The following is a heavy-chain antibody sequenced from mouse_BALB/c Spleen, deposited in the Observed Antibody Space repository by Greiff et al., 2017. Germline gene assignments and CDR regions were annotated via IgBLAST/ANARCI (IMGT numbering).Heavy chain of an antibody. Sequence: EVQRVESGGGLVKPGGSLKLSCAASGFTFSSYAMSWVRQTPEKRLEWVASISSGGSTYYPDSVKGRFTISRDNARNILYLQMSSLRSEDTAMYYCARGDYYGSLDYWGQGTTLTVSS. D-gene: IGHD1-1*01. CDR1: GFTFSSYA. J-gene: IGHJ2*01. CDR3: ARGDYYGSLDY. CDR2: ISSGGST. V-gene: IGHV5-6-5*01.